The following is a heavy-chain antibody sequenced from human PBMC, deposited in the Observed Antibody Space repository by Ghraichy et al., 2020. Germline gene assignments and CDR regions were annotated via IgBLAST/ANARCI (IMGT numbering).Heavy chain of an antibody. Sequence: GGSLRLSCAASGFTFSSYSMNWVRQAPGQGLEWVSSISSSSSYIYYADSVKGRFTISRDNAKNSLYLQMNSLRAEDTAVYYCARGTPVGDWFDPWGQGTLVTVSS. CDR2: ISSSSSYI. V-gene: IGHV3-21*01. CDR1: GFTFSSYS. CDR3: ARGTPVGDWFDP. D-gene: IGHD3-16*01. J-gene: IGHJ5*02.